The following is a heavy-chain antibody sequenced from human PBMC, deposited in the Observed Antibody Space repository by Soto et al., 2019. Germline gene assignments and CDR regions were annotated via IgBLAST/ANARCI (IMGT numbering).Heavy chain of an antibody. CDR2: ISSSGTSA. D-gene: IGHD6-19*01. V-gene: IGHV3-11*05. J-gene: IGHJ4*02. CDR1: GFTFSAVY. Sequence: QVQLEESGGGLVKPGGSLRLSCAASGFTFSAVYMSWFRQAPNKGLEYISYISSSGTSANYADSVKGRFTISRDNAKNSLYLQMDRLRAENAAVYYCARCGGAVTGHYFDYWGQGALVTVSS. CDR3: ARCGGAVTGHYFDY.